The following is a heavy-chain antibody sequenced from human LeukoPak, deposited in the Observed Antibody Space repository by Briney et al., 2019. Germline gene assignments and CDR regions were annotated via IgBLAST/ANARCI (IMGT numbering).Heavy chain of an antibody. V-gene: IGHV4-59*08. CDR1: GGSISSYD. Sequence: KPSQTLSLTCTVSGGSISSYDWNWIRQPPGKGLEWIGYIHYSGSTKYNPSLKSRVTISVDTSNNQFSLKLSSVTAADTAVYYCASHFFSGQSLYFFDYWGQGTLVTVSS. CDR2: IHYSGST. CDR3: ASHFFSGQSLYFFDY. J-gene: IGHJ4*02. D-gene: IGHD3-3*01.